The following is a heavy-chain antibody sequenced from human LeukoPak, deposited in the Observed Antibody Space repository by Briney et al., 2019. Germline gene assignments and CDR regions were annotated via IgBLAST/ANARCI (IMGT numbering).Heavy chain of an antibody. J-gene: IGHJ4*02. CDR2: ISSSSSYI. CDR1: GFTFSSYS. CDR3: ARDYFGDFYFDD. Sequence: GGSLRLSCAASGFTFSSYSMNWVRQAPGKGLEWVSSISSSSSYIYYVDSVRGRFTISRDNAKNSLYLQMNSLRAEDTAVYYCARDYFGDFYFDDWGQGTLVTVSS. V-gene: IGHV3-21*01. D-gene: IGHD4-17*01.